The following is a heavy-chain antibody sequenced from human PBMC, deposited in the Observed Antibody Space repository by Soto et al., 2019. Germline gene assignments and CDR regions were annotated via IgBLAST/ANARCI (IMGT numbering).Heavy chain of an antibody. V-gene: IGHV3-30-3*01. CDR1: GFTFSSYA. CDR3: ARDSSEWELLYSDY. CDR2: ISYDGSNK. D-gene: IGHD1-26*01. J-gene: IGHJ4*02. Sequence: QVQLVESGGGVVQPGRSLRLSCAASGFTFSSYAMHWVRQAPGKGLEWVAVISYDGSNKYYADSVKGRFTISRDNSKNTLYLQMNSLRAEDTAVYYCARDSSEWELLYSDYWGQGTLVTVSS.